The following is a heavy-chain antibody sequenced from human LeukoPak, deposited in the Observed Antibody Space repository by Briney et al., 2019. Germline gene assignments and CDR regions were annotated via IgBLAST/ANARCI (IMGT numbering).Heavy chain of an antibody. CDR2: IWYDGSNK. J-gene: IGHJ3*02. V-gene: IGHV3-33*06. CDR3: AKVGPGIAAAGTHFGAFDI. CDR1: GFTFSSYG. Sequence: PGRSLRLSCAASGFTFSSYGMHWVRQAPGKGLEWVAVIWYDGSNKCYADSVKGRFTISRDNSKNTLYLQMNSLRAEDTAVYYCAKVGPGIAAAGTHFGAFDIWGQGTMVTVSS. D-gene: IGHD6-13*01.